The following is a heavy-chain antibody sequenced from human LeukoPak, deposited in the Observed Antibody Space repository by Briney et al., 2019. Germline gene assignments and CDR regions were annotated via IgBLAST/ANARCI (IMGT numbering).Heavy chain of an antibody. D-gene: IGHD3/OR15-3a*01. Sequence: SETLSLTCTVSGGSGSGGTYYWNWIRQPAGKGLEWIGRIDTSGNTNYNSSLKSQVTMSVDTSKNQFYLRLSSVTAADTAVYYCASLDDPHRSGYYKDAWGKGTTVTVSS. CDR3: ASLDDPHRSGYYKDA. V-gene: IGHV4-61*02. J-gene: IGHJ6*03. CDR1: GGSGSGGTYY. CDR2: IDTSGNT.